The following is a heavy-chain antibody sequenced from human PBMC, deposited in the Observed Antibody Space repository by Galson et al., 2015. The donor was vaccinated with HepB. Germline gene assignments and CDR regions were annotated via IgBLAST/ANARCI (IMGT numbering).Heavy chain of an antibody. CDR2: ISWNSGSI. CDR1: GFTFDDYA. Sequence: SLRLSCAASGFTFDDYAMHWVRQAPGKGLEWVSGISWNSGSIGYADSVKGRFTISRDNAKNSLYLQMNSLRAEDTALYYCAKDRDVGKSGEYYFDYWGQGTLVTVSS. CDR3: AKDRDVGKSGEYYFDY. D-gene: IGHD3-10*01. J-gene: IGHJ4*02. V-gene: IGHV3-9*01.